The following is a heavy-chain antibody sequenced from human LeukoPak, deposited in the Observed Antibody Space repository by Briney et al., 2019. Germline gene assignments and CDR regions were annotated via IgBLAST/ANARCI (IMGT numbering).Heavy chain of an antibody. V-gene: IGHV4-61*01. J-gene: IGHJ5*02. CDR2: IYDSGST. Sequence: SETLSLTCTVSGGSVSSDSYYWSWIRQHPGKGLEWIGYIYDSGSTNYNPSLESRVTISLDTSKNQFSLKLTSVTAADTAVYYCARDHDDYVWGSLRYNWFDPWGQGTLVTVSS. CDR1: GGSVSSDSYY. D-gene: IGHD3-16*02. CDR3: ARDHDDYVWGSLRYNWFDP.